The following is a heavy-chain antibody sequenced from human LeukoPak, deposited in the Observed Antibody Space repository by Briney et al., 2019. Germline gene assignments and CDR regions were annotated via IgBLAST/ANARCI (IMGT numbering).Heavy chain of an antibody. D-gene: IGHD1-26*01. Sequence: SETLSLTCTVSGGSISSSSYYWGWIRQPPGKGLEWIGNIYYSGSTYCNPSLKSRVTISVDTSKNQFSLKLSSVTAADTAVYYCASLSRGSYTYDFDYWGQGTLVTVSS. CDR1: GGSISSSSYY. CDR3: ASLSRGSYTYDFDY. CDR2: IYYSGST. V-gene: IGHV4-39*01. J-gene: IGHJ4*02.